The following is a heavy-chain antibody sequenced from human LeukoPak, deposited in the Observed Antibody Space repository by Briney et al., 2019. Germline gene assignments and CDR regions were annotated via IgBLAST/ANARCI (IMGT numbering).Heavy chain of an antibody. CDR3: ARGHYDFWSGYYTGLSENYMDV. D-gene: IGHD3-3*01. V-gene: IGHV4-34*01. CDR2: INHSGST. J-gene: IGHJ6*03. CDR1: GGSFSGYY. Sequence: PSETLSLTCAVYGGSFSGYYWSWIRQPPGKGLDWIGEINHSGSTNYNPSLKSRVTISVDTSKNQFSLKLSSVTAADTAVYYCARGHYDFWSGYYTGLSENYMDVWGKGTTVTVSS.